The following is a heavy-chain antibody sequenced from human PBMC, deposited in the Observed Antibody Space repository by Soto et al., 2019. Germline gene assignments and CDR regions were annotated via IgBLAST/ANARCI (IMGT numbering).Heavy chain of an antibody. Sequence: PGGSLRLSCRTSGFTFSSYWMTWVRQAPGKGLEWVANIKQDGSEKDYVDSVKGRFTISRDNAKNSLYLQMNSLRAEDTAVYYCARVGLCYDSSGYRPCDYWAQGTLVTVSS. CDR1: GFTFSSYW. CDR2: IKQDGSEK. J-gene: IGHJ4*02. CDR3: ARVGLCYDSSGYRPCDY. D-gene: IGHD3-22*01. V-gene: IGHV3-7*01.